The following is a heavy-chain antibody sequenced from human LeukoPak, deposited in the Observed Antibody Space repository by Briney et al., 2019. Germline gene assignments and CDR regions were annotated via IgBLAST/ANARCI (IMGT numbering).Heavy chain of an antibody. Sequence: GGSLRLSCAASGFTFSSYWMHWVRQAPGKGLEWVSTISGSGSGGSTYYADSVKGRFTISRDNSKNTLYLQMNSLRAEDTAVYYCAKSGLNRFDYWGQGTLVTVSS. CDR3: AKSGLNRFDY. D-gene: IGHD2-15*01. J-gene: IGHJ4*02. CDR1: GFTFSSYW. CDR2: ISGSGSGGST. V-gene: IGHV3-23*01.